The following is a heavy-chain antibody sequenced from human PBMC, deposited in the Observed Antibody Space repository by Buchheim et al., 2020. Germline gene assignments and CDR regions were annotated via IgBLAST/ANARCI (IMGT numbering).Heavy chain of an antibody. CDR1: GFTFSSYE. CDR3: ATVTYSRSDY. CDR2: ITIIGRTI. D-gene: IGHD6-13*01. V-gene: IGHV3-48*03. J-gene: IGHJ4*02. Sequence: EVQLVESGGGLVQPGGSLRLSCAASGFTFSSYEMNWVRQAPGKGLEWVSYITIIGRTIYYADSVKGRFTISRDNAKNSLYLQMNSLRVEDTAGYYCATVTYSRSDYWGQGTL.